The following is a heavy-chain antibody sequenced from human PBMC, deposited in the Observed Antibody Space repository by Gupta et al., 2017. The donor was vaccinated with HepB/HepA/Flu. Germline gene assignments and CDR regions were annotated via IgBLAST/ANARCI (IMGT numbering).Heavy chain of an antibody. CDR2: IIPIFGTA. J-gene: IGHJ4*02. V-gene: IGHV1-69*01. Sequence: QVQLVQSGAEVTKPGSSVKVPCTASGVTFSSYAISWVRQAPGQGLEWMGGIIPIFGTANYAQKFQGRVTITADESTSTAYMELSCLRSEDTAVYYWARGPVWIGESYFDYWGQGTLVTVAS. CDR3: ARGPVWIGESYFDY. D-gene: IGHD3-10*01. CDR1: GVTFSSYA.